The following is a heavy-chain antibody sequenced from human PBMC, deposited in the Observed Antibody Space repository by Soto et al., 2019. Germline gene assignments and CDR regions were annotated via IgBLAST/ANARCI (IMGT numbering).Heavy chain of an antibody. V-gene: IGHV3-23*01. CDR2: ISGSGGST. D-gene: IGHD2-2*02. CDR3: ANDYTSQMTPCYYHCMDF. CDR1: GFTFSSYA. J-gene: IGHJ6*02. Sequence: LRLSCAASGFTFSSYAISWVRQPPGKGLGWVSAISGSGGSTYYADSVKGRFTISRDNSKKTLYLQMNSLRAEDTAVYYCANDYTSQMTPCYYHCMDFCYQGTTVTVS.